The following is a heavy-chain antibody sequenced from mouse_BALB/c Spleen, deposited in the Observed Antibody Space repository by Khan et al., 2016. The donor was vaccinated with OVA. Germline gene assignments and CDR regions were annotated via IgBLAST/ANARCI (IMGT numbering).Heavy chain of an antibody. CDR1: GYTFTSYD. CDR3: ARDGLRGVAMDY. D-gene: IGHD2-4*01. J-gene: IGHJ4*01. Sequence: QVQLKESGPELVKPGALVKISCKASGYTFTSYDINWVMQRPGQGLEWIGWIYPGDDSTKYNEKFKDKATLTADKSSSTAYMQLSSLTSDNSAVDFCARDGLRGVAMDYWGQGTSVTVSS. V-gene: IGHV1S56*01. CDR2: IYPGDDST.